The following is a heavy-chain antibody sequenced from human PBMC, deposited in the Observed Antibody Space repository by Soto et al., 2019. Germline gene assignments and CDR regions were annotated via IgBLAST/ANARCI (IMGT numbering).Heavy chain of an antibody. CDR2: IYYSGST. J-gene: IGHJ6*02. Sequence: SETLSLTCTVSGGSISSSSYYWGWIRQPPGKGLEWIGYIYYSGSTYYNPSLKSRVTISVDTSKNQFSLKLSSVTAADTAVYYCARGRGDTAMAWYYWGQGTTVTVSS. CDR1: GGSISSSSYY. CDR3: ARGRGDTAMAWYY. D-gene: IGHD5-18*01. V-gene: IGHV4-39*07.